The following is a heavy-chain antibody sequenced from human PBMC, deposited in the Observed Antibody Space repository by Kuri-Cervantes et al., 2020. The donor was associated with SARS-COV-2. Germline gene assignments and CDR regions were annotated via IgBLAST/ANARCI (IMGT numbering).Heavy chain of an antibody. V-gene: IGHV1-18*01. CDR2: ISAYNGNT. Sequence: ASVKVSCKASGYTFTSYGISWVRQAPGQGLEWMGWISAYNGNTNYAQKLQGRVTMTTDISTSTDYMELRSLRSDHRAVYYCAIIRCRGCLKFWGQGTMVTVSS. D-gene: IGHD2-15*01. CDR3: AIIRCRGCLKF. J-gene: IGHJ3*01. CDR1: GYTFTSYG.